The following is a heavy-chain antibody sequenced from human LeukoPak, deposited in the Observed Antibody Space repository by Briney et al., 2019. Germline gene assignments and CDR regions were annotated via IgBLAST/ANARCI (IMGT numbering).Heavy chain of an antibody. D-gene: IGHD3-22*01. CDR1: GYTFTNDG. Sequence: GASVKVSCKASGYTFTNDGINWVRQAPGQGLEWMGWISAYNGNTNYAQKVQGRVTMTTDTSTSIAYMELRSLRSDDTAVYYCARGPYYYDSSGSYLNVFDIWGQGTMVTVSS. V-gene: IGHV1-18*01. J-gene: IGHJ3*02. CDR3: ARGPYYYDSSGSYLNVFDI. CDR2: ISAYNGNT.